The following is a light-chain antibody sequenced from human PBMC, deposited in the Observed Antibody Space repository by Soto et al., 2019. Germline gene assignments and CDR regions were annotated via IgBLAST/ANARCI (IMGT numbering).Light chain of an antibody. J-gene: IGLJ2*01. CDR2: EVS. V-gene: IGLV2-23*02. Sequence: QSALTQPDSVSGSPGQSITISCTGTSNDVGSYDLVSWYQQHQGKAPKLMIYEVSKRPSGVSNRFSGSKSGNTASLTLSGLQAEDEANYYCCSYASGSTVVFGGGTKVTVL. CDR1: SNDVGSYDL. CDR3: CSYASGSTVV.